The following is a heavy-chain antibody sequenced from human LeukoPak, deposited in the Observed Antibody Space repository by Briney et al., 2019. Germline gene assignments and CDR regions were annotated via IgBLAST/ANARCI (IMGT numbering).Heavy chain of an antibody. CDR1: GYTFSSYW. Sequence: GESLKISCKGSGYTFSSYWIGWVRQMPGKGLEWMGIIYPGDSDTRYRPSFQGQVTISVDKSINTAYLQWRSLKASDTAMYYCARVVNYDTSGYQTKNWFDPWGQGTLVTVSS. V-gene: IGHV5-51*01. CDR2: IYPGDSDT. CDR3: ARVVNYDTSGYQTKNWFDP. D-gene: IGHD3-22*01. J-gene: IGHJ5*02.